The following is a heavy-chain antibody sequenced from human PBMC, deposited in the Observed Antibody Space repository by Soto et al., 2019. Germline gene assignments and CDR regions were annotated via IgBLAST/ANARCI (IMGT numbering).Heavy chain of an antibody. CDR2: IIPLFGTP. Sequence: QVQLVQSGAEVRKPGSSLRVSCKSSGATFSTTGISWVRQAPGQGLEWMGGIIPLFGTPKYARKVQGRGSITADESTNTVYMELNSLRPDDAAVYYCARASPVICGGDPCSRLDSSFGSWGQGSLVIVSS. CDR1: GATFSTTG. D-gene: IGHD2-21*02. CDR3: ARASPVICGGDPCSRLDSSFGS. V-gene: IGHV1-69*01. J-gene: IGHJ5*01.